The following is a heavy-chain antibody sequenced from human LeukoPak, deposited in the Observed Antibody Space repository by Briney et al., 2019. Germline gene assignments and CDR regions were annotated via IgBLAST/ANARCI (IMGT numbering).Heavy chain of an antibody. CDR3: AKAGAYDSSGYYYYLDY. CDR1: GFTLSTFG. D-gene: IGHD3-22*01. CDR2: ISSDGNHK. V-gene: IGHV3-30*18. J-gene: IGHJ4*02. Sequence: PGGSPRLSCAASGFTLSTFGNHWVRQAPGKGLEWVASISSDGNHKYYVGSVEGRFTISRDNSRNTLYLQMNSLRTEDTAVYYCAKAGAYDSSGYYYYLDYWGQGTLVTVPS.